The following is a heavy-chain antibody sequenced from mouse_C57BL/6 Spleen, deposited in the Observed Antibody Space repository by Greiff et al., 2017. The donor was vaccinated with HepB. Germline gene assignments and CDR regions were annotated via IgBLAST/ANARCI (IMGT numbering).Heavy chain of an antibody. V-gene: IGHV1-69*01. CDR3: ARREEYYGSSPYYAMDY. CDR1: GYTFTSYW. CDR2: IDPSDSYT. Sequence: QVQLQQPGAELVMPGASVKLSCKASGYTFTSYWMHWVKQRPGQGLEWIGEIDPSDSYTNYNQKFKGKSTLTVDKSSSKAYMQLSSLTSEDSAVYYCARREEYYGSSPYYAMDYWGQGTSVTVSS. J-gene: IGHJ4*01. D-gene: IGHD1-1*01.